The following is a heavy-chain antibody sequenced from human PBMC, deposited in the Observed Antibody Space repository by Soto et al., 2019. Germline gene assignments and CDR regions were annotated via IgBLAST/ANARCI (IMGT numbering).Heavy chain of an antibody. CDR1: GGSFSGYY. V-gene: IGHV4-34*01. D-gene: IGHD1-1*01. CDR2: INHSGST. J-gene: IGHJ4*02. Sequence: SETLSLTCAVYGGSFSGYYWSWIRQPPGKGLEWIGEINHSGSTNYNPSLKSRVTISVDTSKNQFSLKLSSVTAADTAVYYCAREGTGTTKFDYWGQGTLVTSPQ. CDR3: AREGTGTTKFDY.